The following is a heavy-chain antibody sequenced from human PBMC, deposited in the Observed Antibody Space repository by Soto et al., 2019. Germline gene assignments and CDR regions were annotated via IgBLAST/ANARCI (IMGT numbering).Heavy chain of an antibody. J-gene: IGHJ5*02. CDR3: ARGRRFYGSPNWFDP. D-gene: IGHD2-15*01. CDR1: GFTVSSNY. CDR2: IYSGGST. Sequence: GGSLRLSCAASGFTVSSNYMSWVRQAPGKGLEWVSVIYSGGSTYYADSVKGRFTISRHNSKNTLYLQMNSLRAEDTAVYYCARGRRFYGSPNWFDPWGQGTLVTVSS. V-gene: IGHV3-53*04.